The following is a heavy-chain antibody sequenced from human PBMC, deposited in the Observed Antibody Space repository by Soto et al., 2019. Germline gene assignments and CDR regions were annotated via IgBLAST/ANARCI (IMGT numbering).Heavy chain of an antibody. CDR3: ARSPALHIDY. CDR2: INAGNGNT. Sequence: DSVKVSCKASGYTFTSSGISWVRQAPGQGLEWMGWINAGNGNTKYSQKFQGRVTITRDTSASTAYMELSSLRSEDTAVYYCARSPALHIDYWGQGTLVTVSS. V-gene: IGHV1-3*01. J-gene: IGHJ4*02. D-gene: IGHD4-4*01. CDR1: GYTFTSSG.